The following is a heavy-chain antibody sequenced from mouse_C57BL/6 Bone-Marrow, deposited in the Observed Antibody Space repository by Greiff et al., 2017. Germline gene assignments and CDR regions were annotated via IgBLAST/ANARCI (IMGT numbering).Heavy chain of an antibody. Sequence: EVQLVASGGDLVKPGGSLKLSCAASGFTFSSYGMSWVRQTPDKRLEWVATISSGGSYTYYPDSVKGRFTISRDNAKNTLYLQMSSLKSEDTAMYYCARSYYSNYEDAMDYWGQGTSVTVSS. V-gene: IGHV5-6*01. CDR1: GFTFSSYG. CDR2: ISSGGSYT. J-gene: IGHJ4*01. CDR3: ARSYYSNYEDAMDY. D-gene: IGHD2-5*01.